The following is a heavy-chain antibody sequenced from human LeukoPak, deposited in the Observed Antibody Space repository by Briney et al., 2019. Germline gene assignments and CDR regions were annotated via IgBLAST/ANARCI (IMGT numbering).Heavy chain of an antibody. D-gene: IGHD3-10*01. Sequence: SVKVSCKASGGTFSSYAISWVRQAPGQGLEWMGRIIPILGIANYARKFQGRVTITADKSTSTAYMELSSLRSEDTAVYYCARRTYYYDSGSYFVDYWGQGTLVTVSS. V-gene: IGHV1-69*04. J-gene: IGHJ4*02. CDR3: ARRTYYYDSGSYFVDY. CDR2: IIPILGIA. CDR1: GGTFSSYA.